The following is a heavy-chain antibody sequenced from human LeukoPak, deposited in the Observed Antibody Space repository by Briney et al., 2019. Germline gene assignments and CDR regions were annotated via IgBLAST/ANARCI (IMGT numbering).Heavy chain of an antibody. CDR2: IGSSSGTI. Sequence: GGSLRLSCAASGFRFSDFTMTWVRQAPGKGLEWVSYIGSSSGTIYYADSVKGRFTISRDNAKNSLYLQMNSLRAEDTAVYYCXXXXXXXXXXXXXPGGDYFDYWGQGTLVTVSS. V-gene: IGHV3-48*01. CDR1: GFRFSDFT. J-gene: IGHJ4*02. CDR3: XXXXXXXXXXXXXPGGDYFDY. D-gene: IGHD3-10*01.